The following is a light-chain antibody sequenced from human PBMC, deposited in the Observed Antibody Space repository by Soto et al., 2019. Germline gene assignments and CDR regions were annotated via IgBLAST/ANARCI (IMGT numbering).Light chain of an antibody. Sequence: DTIITQSQVILSVSPGERATVSCRASQSLNSNLAWYQQKPGQAPRLLIIGASERVTTIPARFSGSGSGTEFTLTINSLQSEDSAVYYCQQHNQWPITFGQRTRLEI. J-gene: IGKJ5*01. CDR3: QQHNQWPIT. CDR1: QSLNSN. CDR2: GAS. V-gene: IGKV3-15*01.